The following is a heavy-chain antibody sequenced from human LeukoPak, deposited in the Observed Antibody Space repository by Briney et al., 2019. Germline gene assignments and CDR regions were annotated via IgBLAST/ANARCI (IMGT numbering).Heavy chain of an antibody. CDR1: GFTFSTYW. V-gene: IGHV3-74*03. CDR2: INGDGTST. D-gene: IGHD4-17*01. CDR3: ARASTTVPNLLDY. J-gene: IGHJ4*02. Sequence: PGGSLRLSCAASGFTFSTYWMHWDRQAPGKGLLWVSRINGDGTSTKYADSVKGRFTISRGNARHTLYLQMNSLRAEDTAVYYCARASTTVPNLLDYWGQGTLVTVSS.